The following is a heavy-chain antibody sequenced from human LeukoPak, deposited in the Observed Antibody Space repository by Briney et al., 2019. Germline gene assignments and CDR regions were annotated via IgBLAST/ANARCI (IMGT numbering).Heavy chain of an antibody. J-gene: IGHJ4*02. CDR2: IYYSGST. CDR1: GVSISSYY. D-gene: IGHD3-22*01. Sequence: QPSETLSLTCTVSGVSISSYYWSWIRQPPGKGLEWIGYIYYSGSTNYNPSLKSRVTISVDTSKNQFSLKLSSVTAADTAVYYCASHYYDSSGVDYWGQGTLVTVSS. V-gene: IGHV4-59*01. CDR3: ASHYYDSSGVDY.